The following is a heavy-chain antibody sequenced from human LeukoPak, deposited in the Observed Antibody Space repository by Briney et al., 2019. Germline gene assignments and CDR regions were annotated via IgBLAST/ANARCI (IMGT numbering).Heavy chain of an antibody. CDR2: ITTSDGNT. CDR1: GFTFSSYT. J-gene: IGHJ3*02. V-gene: IGHV3-23*01. Sequence: GGSLRLSCAASGFTFSSYTMSWVRQAPGKGLEWVSTITTSDGNTYYADSVKGRFTISRDNSKNTLYLQMNSLRAEDTAVYYCARLSSFAFDIWGQGTMVTVSS. CDR3: ARLSSFAFDI. D-gene: IGHD3-16*02.